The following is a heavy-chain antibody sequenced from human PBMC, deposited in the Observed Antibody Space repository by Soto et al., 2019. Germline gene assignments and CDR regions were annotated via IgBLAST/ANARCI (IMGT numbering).Heavy chain of an antibody. CDR2: IKSKTDGGTT. Sequence: EVQLVESGGGLVKPGGSLRLSCAASGFTFSNAWLNWVRQAPGKGLEWVGRIKSKTDGGTTDYPAPVKGRFTISRDDSEDTLYLQMNSLKTEDTAVYYCPPRVIVGTTVWFDPWGQGPLVTVS. CDR1: GFTFSNAW. D-gene: IGHD1-26*01. CDR3: PPRVIVGTTVWFDP. J-gene: IGHJ5*02. V-gene: IGHV3-15*07.